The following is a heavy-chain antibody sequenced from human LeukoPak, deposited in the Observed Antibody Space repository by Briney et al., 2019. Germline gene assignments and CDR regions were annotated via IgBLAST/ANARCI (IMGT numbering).Heavy chain of an antibody. V-gene: IGHV1-3*01. CDR3: ARYCGGDCPFDY. Sequence: ASVKVSCKAYGYTFTSYAMHWVRQAPGQRLEWMGWINAGNGNTKYSQKFQGRVTITRDTSASTAYMELSSLRSEDTAVYYCARYCGGDCPFDYWGQGTLVTVSS. CDR1: GYTFTSYA. J-gene: IGHJ4*02. D-gene: IGHD2-21*02. CDR2: INAGNGNT.